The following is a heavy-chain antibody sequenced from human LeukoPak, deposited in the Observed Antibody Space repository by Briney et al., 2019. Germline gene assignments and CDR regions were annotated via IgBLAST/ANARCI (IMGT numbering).Heavy chain of an antibody. D-gene: IGHD1/OR15-1a*01. J-gene: IGHJ4*02. Sequence: GGSLRLSCAASGFTFSSYAMSWVRQAPGKGLEWVSSISGGHGGTYYADSVKGRFTISRDDSKNTLYLQVNSLRAEDTAVYYCAKGRYASGWNSGNYWGQGTLVTVSS. CDR1: GFTFSSYA. CDR3: AKGRYASGWNSGNY. CDR2: ISGGHGGT. V-gene: IGHV3-23*01.